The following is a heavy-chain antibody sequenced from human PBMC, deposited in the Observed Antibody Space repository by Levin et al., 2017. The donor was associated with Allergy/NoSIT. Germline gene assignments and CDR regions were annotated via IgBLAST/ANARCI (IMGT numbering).Heavy chain of an antibody. Sequence: SQTLSLTCGISGDSVSSVTTAWNWIRQSPSRGLEWLGWTYYRSKWYYDYALSVKSRLVISPDTSENHFSLQLKSVTPDDTAVYYCARGAAGWDVWGQGIQVTVSS. CDR1: GDSVSSVTTA. V-gene: IGHV6-1*01. CDR3: ARGAAGWDV. CDR2: TYYRSKWYY. D-gene: IGHD6-19*01. J-gene: IGHJ4*02.